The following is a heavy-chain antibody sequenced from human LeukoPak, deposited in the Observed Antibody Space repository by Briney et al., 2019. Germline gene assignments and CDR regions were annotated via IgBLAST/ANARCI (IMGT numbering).Heavy chain of an antibody. Sequence: ETLSLTCAVYGGSFSGYYWSWIRQPPGKGLEWVSAISGSGGSTYYADSVKGRFTISRDNSKNTLYLQMNSLRAEDTAVYYCAKETLTMNLGTWSQGTLVTVSS. D-gene: IGHD3/OR15-3a*01. CDR1: GGSFSGYY. CDR2: ISGSGGST. CDR3: AKETLTMNLGT. J-gene: IGHJ5*02. V-gene: IGHV3-23*01.